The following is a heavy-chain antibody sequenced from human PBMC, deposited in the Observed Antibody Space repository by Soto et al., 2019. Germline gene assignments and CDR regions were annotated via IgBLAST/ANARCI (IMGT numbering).Heavy chain of an antibody. CDR3: ARDVSRYDILTGYYTGEHFDY. D-gene: IGHD3-9*01. V-gene: IGHV4-31*03. CDR1: GGSISSGGYY. Sequence: SETLSLTCTVSGGSISSGGYYWSWIRQHPGKGLEWIGYIYYSGSTYYNPSLKSRVTISVDTSKNQFSLKLSSVTAADTAVYYCARDVSRYDILTGYYTGEHFDYWGQGTLVTVSS. CDR2: IYYSGST. J-gene: IGHJ4*02.